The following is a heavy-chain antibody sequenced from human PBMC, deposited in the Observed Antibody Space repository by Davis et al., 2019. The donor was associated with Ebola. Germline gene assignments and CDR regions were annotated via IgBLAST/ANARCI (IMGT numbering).Heavy chain of an antibody. Sequence: PGGSLRLSCAGSGFTFSDYGMHWVRQAPGKGLEWVAVISHDGTDEYYADSVKGRFTISRDNARNSVYLQMNSLRAEDTALYYCTKDAVNAGTDYWGRGTQVIVSS. V-gene: IGHV3-30*18. CDR1: GFTFSDYG. J-gene: IGHJ4*02. CDR2: ISHDGTDE. CDR3: TKDAVNAGTDY. D-gene: IGHD6-13*01.